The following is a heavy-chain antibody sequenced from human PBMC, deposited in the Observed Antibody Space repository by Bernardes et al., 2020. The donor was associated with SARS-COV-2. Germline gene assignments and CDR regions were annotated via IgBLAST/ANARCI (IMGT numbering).Heavy chain of an antibody. J-gene: IGHJ5*02. CDR3: AREGTTAFSYNWFDP. D-gene: IGHD2-21*02. Sequence: GGSLRLSCAASGFTFSGFAMNWVRQAPGKGLEWLSYISSGGDSKFYADSVRGRFTISRDNAKNSLFLQMNSLSDEDTALYFCAREGTTAFSYNWFDPWGQGTLVTVSS. CDR1: GFTFSGFA. V-gene: IGHV3-48*02. CDR2: ISSGGDSK.